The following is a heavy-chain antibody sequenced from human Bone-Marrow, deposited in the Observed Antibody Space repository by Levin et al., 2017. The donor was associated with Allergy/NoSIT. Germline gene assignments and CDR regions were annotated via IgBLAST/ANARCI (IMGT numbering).Heavy chain of an antibody. CDR1: GYTFTGYY. D-gene: IGHD3-9*01. Sequence: VASVKVSCKASGYTFTGYYMHWVRQAPGQGLEWMGWINPNSGGTNYAQKFQGRVTMTRDTSISTAYMELSRLRSDDTAVYYCARVVVVVPAANRFYDILTGYVYGNWFDPWGQGTLVTVSS. J-gene: IGHJ5*02. CDR2: INPNSGGT. CDR3: ARVVVVVPAANRFYDILTGYVYGNWFDP. V-gene: IGHV1-2*02.